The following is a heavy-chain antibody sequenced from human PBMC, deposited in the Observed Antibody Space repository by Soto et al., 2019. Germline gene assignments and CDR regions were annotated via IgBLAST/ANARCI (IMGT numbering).Heavy chain of an antibody. J-gene: IGHJ6*02. CDR3: ARALIRFLDCIPETYYYGMDF. Sequence: ASVKISCRPSGPTFTAYYIHSVRQAPGQGLEWMGWMNPNGGGTNYAMNSRGRVTMNRDTSRSTVYMELSRLRSDDTAVYYCARALIRFLDCIPETYYYGMDFWGQGTKVTVSS. CDR1: GPTFTAYY. CDR2: MNPNGGGT. V-gene: IGHV1-2*02. D-gene: IGHD3-3*01.